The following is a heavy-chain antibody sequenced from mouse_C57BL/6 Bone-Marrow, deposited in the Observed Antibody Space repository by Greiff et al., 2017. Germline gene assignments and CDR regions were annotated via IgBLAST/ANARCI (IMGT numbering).Heavy chain of an antibody. CDR3: ARGEYGSSYPFAY. CDR1: GYTFTSYG. J-gene: IGHJ3*01. Sequence: QVQLQQSGAELARPGASVKLSCKASGYTFTSYGISWVKQRTGQGLEWIGEIYPRSGNTYYNEKFKGKATLTAEKSSSTAYMELRSLTSEDSAVYFCARGEYGSSYPFAYWGQGTLVTVSA. V-gene: IGHV1-81*01. D-gene: IGHD1-1*01. CDR2: IYPRSGNT.